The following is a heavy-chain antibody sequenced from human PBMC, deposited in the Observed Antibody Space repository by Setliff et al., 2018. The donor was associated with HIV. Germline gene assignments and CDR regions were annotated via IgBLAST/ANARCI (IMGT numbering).Heavy chain of an antibody. Sequence: PSETLSLTCTVSGGSISSSSHYWGWIRQPPGKGLEWNGSKYYSGSTYYNPSLKSRVTISVDTSKNQFSLNLSSVTAADTAVYYCARDHNSGTLHAFDLWGQGTKVTVSS. D-gene: IGHD1-26*01. V-gene: IGHV4-39*07. CDR2: KYYSGST. CDR1: GGSISSSSHY. CDR3: ARDHNSGTLHAFDL. J-gene: IGHJ3*01.